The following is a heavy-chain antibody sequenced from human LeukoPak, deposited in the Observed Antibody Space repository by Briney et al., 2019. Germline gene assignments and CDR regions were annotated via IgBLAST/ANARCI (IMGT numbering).Heavy chain of an antibody. CDR2: ISAYNGNT. V-gene: IGHV1-18*03. CDR1: GYTFTSYG. J-gene: IGHJ4*02. Sequence: ASVKVSCKASGYTFTSYGISWVRQAPGQGLEWMGWISAYNGNTNYAQKLQGRVTMTTDTSTSTAYMELRSLRSDDMAVYYCARESPFIYYDSSGYLGYYFDYWGQGTLVTVSS. D-gene: IGHD3-22*01. CDR3: ARESPFIYYDSSGYLGYYFDY.